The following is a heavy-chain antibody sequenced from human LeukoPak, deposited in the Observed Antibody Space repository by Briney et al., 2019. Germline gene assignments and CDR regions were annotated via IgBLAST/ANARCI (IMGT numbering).Heavy chain of an antibody. CDR1: GGSISSGSYY. D-gene: IGHD2-21*02. CDR2: IYTSGST. Sequence: SQTLSLTCTVSGGSISSGSYYWNWIRQPAGKGLEWIGRIYTSGSTNYNPSLKSRVTISVDTSKNQFSLKLSSVTAADTAVYYCSRVYCGGDCYQFDPWGQGTLVTVPS. CDR3: SRVYCGGDCYQFDP. V-gene: IGHV4-61*02. J-gene: IGHJ5*02.